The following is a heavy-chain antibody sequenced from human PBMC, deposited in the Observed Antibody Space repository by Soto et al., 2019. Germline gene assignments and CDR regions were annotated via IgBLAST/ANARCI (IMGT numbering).Heavy chain of an antibody. J-gene: IGHJ4*02. CDR1: GFTFSGAS. CDR2: IRSEAKSFAT. Sequence: EVRLVESGGGLVQPGGSLELSCAASGFTFSGASIHWVRQASGKGLEWIGRIRSEAKSFATGYAESVKGRFTVSRDDSKNTAYLQMNSLKADDTAMYYCTTLGEWGTYSGYWGQGTLVTVSS. V-gene: IGHV3-73*02. CDR3: TTLGEWGTYSGY. D-gene: IGHD3-16*01.